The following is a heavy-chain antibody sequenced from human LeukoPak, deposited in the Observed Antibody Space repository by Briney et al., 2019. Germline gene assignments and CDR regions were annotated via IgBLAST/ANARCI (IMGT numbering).Heavy chain of an antibody. V-gene: IGHV4-34*01. D-gene: IGHD3-10*01. CDR1: GGSFSGYY. J-gene: IGHJ4*02. CDR3: ARGRSITMVRGARYFDY. Sequence: PSETLSLTCAVYGGSFSGYYWSWIRQPPGKGLEWIGEINHSGSTNYNPSLKSRVTISVDTSKNQFSLKLSSETAADTAVYYCARGRSITMVRGARYFDYWGQGTLVTVSS. CDR2: INHSGST.